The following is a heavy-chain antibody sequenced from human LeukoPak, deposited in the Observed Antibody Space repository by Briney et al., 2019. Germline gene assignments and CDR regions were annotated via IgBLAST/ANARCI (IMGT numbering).Heavy chain of an antibody. J-gene: IGHJ6*02. Sequence: PGGSLRLSCAASGFTLSVYGMPWVRQAPGKGLEYVSAIDSKGGTTHYANSVKGRFTISRDSSRNMLYLQMGSLRAEDMAVYYCARVLGVSTRGDYYYGMDVWGQGTTVTVSS. CDR2: IDSKGGTT. CDR3: ARVLGVSTRGDYYYGMDV. D-gene: IGHD5/OR15-5a*01. CDR1: GFTLSVYG. V-gene: IGHV3-64*01.